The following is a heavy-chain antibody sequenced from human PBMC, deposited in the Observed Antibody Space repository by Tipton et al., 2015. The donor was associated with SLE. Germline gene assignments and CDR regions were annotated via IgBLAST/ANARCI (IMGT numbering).Heavy chain of an antibody. CDR3: AKDPRPSGDNYFYYYMDV. J-gene: IGHJ6*03. CDR2: ISYDGSNK. V-gene: IGHV3-30*04. Sequence: SLRLSCAASGFTFTTYAMHWVRQAPGKGLEWVAVISYDGSNKYYADSVKGRFSISRDNSKSTLYLQMNSLRAEDTAVYYCAKDPRPSGDNYFYYYMDVWGKGTTVTVSS. D-gene: IGHD2-21*02. CDR1: GFTFTTYA.